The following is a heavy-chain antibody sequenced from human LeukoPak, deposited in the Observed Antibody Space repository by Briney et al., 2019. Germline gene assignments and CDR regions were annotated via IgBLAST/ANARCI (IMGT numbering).Heavy chain of an antibody. J-gene: IGHJ4*02. V-gene: IGHV1-2*02. CDR2: VNPSSGGT. Sequence: GASVKVSCKASGYTFTSYYMHWVRQAPGQGLEWMGWVNPSSGGTNYAQKFQGRVTMTRDTSISTAYMELSRLRSDDTAVYYCARRSPGSSGWYFYWGQGTLVTVSS. CDR3: ARRSPGSSGWYFY. CDR1: GYTFTSYY. D-gene: IGHD6-19*01.